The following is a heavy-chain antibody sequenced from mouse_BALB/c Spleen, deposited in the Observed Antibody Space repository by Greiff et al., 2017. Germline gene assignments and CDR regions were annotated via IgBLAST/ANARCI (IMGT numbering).Heavy chain of an antibody. CDR3: ARRGVDYDDGAWLAY. J-gene: IGHJ3*01. CDR2: ISSGSSTI. D-gene: IGHD2-4*01. V-gene: IGHV5-17*02. Sequence: EVMLVESGGGLVQPGGSRKLSCAASGFTFSSFGMHWVRQAPEKGLEWVAYISSGSSTIYYADTVKGRFTISRDNPKNNLFLQMTSLRSEDTAMYYCARRGVDYDDGAWLAYWGQGTLVTVSA. CDR1: GFTFSSFG.